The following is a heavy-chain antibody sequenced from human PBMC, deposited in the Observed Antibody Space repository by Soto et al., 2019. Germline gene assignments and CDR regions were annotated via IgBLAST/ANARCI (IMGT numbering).Heavy chain of an antibody. Sequence: GSLRLSCAASGFTFSSYSMDWVRQAPGKGLEWVSSISSSSSYIYYADSVKGRFTISRDNAKNSLYLQMNSLRAEDTAVYYCARDVEMATATMIDYWGQGTLVTVSS. D-gene: IGHD4-4*01. CDR1: GFTFSSYS. CDR2: ISSSSSYI. V-gene: IGHV3-21*01. J-gene: IGHJ4*02. CDR3: ARDVEMATATMIDY.